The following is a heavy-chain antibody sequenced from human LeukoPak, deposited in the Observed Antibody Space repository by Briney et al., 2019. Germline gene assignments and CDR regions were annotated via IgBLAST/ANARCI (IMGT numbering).Heavy chain of an antibody. CDR3: AREREGEEAAAGFDY. Sequence: GGSLRLSCAASGFTFSSYAMHWVRQAPGKGLERVAVISYDGSNKYYADSVKGRFTISRDNSKNTLYLQMNSLRAEDTAVYYCAREREGEEAAAGFDYWGQGTLVTVSS. CDR2: ISYDGSNK. J-gene: IGHJ4*02. D-gene: IGHD6-13*01. CDR1: GFTFSSYA. V-gene: IGHV3-30*04.